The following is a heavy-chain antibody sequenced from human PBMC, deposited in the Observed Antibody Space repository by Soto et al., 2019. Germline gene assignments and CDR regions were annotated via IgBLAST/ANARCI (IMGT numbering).Heavy chain of an antibody. D-gene: IGHD3-22*01. CDR3: ARDTRDSSGELSYYYGMDV. CDR2: ISSSGSTI. J-gene: IGHJ6*02. CDR1: GFTFSSYE. V-gene: IGHV3-48*03. Sequence: PWGSLRLSCAASGFTFSSYEINFFRHSPFKWLEWVSYISSSGSTIYYADSVKGRFTISRDNAKNSLYLQMNSLRAEDTAVYYCARDTRDSSGELSYYYGMDVWGQGTTVTVSS.